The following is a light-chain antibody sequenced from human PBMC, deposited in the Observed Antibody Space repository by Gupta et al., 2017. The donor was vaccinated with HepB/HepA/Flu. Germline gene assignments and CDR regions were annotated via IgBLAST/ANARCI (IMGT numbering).Light chain of an antibody. V-gene: IGKV3-11*01. CDR3: QQLRNWPPIT. Sequence: ETVLTQSPATLSLSPGERATLSCRASQSVDIYLAWYKQKSGQAPRLLIYDTSNRATGIPARFSGSGYGTDFTLTISSREPEDFAVYYCQQLRNWPPITFGQGTRLEIK. CDR2: DTS. J-gene: IGKJ5*01. CDR1: QSVDIY.